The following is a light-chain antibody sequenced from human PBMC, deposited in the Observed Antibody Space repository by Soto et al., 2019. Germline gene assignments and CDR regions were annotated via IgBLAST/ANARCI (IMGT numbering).Light chain of an antibody. Sequence: EILMTQSPATLAVSPGERAALSCRASLSVNTNLAWYQQKPGQPPRLLIYRASTRATGVPARFSGSGSGTEFTLTIGSLQSEDFAIYYCQQYNIWPFTFGPGTKVEIK. CDR2: RAS. CDR1: LSVNTN. J-gene: IGKJ3*01. V-gene: IGKV3-15*01. CDR3: QQYNIWPFT.